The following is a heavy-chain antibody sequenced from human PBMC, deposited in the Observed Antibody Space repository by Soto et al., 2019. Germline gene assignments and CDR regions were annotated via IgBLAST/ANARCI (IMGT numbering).Heavy chain of an antibody. D-gene: IGHD1-26*01. V-gene: IGHV4-31*03. CDR2: IYYSGST. J-gene: IGHJ4*02. Sequence: QVQLQESGPGLVKPSQTLSLTCTVSGGSISSGGYYWSWIRQHPGKGLEWIGYIYYSGSTYYNPSLKSRVTIAVDTSKNQCARKLSSVTAADTAVYYCARARIIVGAPLYYFDYWGQGTLVTVSS. CDR3: ARARIIVGAPLYYFDY. CDR1: GGSISSGGYY.